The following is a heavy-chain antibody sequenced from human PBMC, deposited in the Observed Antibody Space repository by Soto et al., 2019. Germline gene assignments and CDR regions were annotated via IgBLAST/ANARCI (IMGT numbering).Heavy chain of an antibody. CDR2: INHSGST. Sequence: SETLSLTCAVYGGSFSGYYWSWIRQPPGKGLEWIGEINHSGSTNYNPSLKSRVTISVDTSKNQFSLKLSSVTAADTAVYYCARRWGIVVVPAADPKNWFDPWGQGTLVT. CDR3: ARRWGIVVVPAADPKNWFDP. D-gene: IGHD2-2*01. CDR1: GGSFSGYY. V-gene: IGHV4-34*01. J-gene: IGHJ5*02.